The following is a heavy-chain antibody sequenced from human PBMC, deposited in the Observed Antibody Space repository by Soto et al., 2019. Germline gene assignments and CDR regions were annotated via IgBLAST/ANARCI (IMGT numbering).Heavy chain of an antibody. J-gene: IGHJ6*02. D-gene: IGHD2-8*01. CDR2: INPKSGGT. CDR1: GYSFTDYH. Sequence: CASVKVSCKASGYSFTDYHIHWVRQAPGQGLEWLGRINPKSGGTSTAQKFQGWVTMTTDTSISTASMELTRLTSDDTAIYYCARGDSTDCSNGVCSFFYNHDMDVWG. V-gene: IGHV1-2*04. CDR3: ARGDSTDCSNGVCSFFYNHDMDV.